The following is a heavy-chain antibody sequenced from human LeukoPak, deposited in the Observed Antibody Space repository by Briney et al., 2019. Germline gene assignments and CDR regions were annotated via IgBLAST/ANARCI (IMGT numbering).Heavy chain of an antibody. CDR1: GGSISSSSYY. J-gene: IGHJ6*02. D-gene: IGHD3-22*01. CDR2: IYYSGST. V-gene: IGHV4-39*01. Sequence: SETLSLTCTVSGGSISSSSYYWGWIRQPPGKGLEWIGSIYYSGSTYYNPSLKSRVTISVDTSKNQFSLKLSSVTAADTAVYYCASRYDSSGYKGFYYYYYGMDVWGQGTTVTVSS. CDR3: ASRYDSSGYKGFYYYYYGMDV.